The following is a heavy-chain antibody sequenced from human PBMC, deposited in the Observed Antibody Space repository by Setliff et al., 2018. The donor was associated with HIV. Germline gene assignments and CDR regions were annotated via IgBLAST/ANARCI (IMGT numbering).Heavy chain of an antibody. Sequence: PSETLSLTCAVYGGSFSGHYWSWIRQPPGKGLDWIGEIDHTGSTYYKPSLKSRVTISVDTSKNQFSLRLSSVAAGDTAVYYCARSIVPVASGYYYFEYWGQGTLVTVSS. J-gene: IGHJ4*02. V-gene: IGHV4-34*01. CDR3: ARSIVPVASGYYYFEY. CDR2: IDHTGST. D-gene: IGHD3-3*01. CDR1: GGSFSGHY.